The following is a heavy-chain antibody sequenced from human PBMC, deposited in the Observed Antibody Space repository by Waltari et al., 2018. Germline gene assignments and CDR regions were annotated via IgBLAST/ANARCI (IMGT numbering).Heavy chain of an antibody. Sequence: QVQLVQSGAEVKKPGASVKVSCKASGYTFTGYCMHWVRQAPGQGLEWMGWINPNSGGTNYGQKFQGRITMTRDTSISTAYMELSRLRSDDTAVYYCAREDLWELLPKWGMDVWGQGTTVTVSS. D-gene: IGHD1-26*01. J-gene: IGHJ6*02. CDR1: GYTFTGYC. V-gene: IGHV1-2*02. CDR2: INPNSGGT. CDR3: AREDLWELLPKWGMDV.